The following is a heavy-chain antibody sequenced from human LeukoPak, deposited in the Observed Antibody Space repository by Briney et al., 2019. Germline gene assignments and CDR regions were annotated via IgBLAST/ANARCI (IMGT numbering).Heavy chain of an antibody. CDR1: GFTFSSYD. V-gene: IGHV3-13*01. CDR3: TSRVVVPAAISDY. CDR2: IGSAGDT. Sequence: GGSLRLSCAASGFTFSSYDMHWVRQVTGKGLEWVSGIGSAGDTYYPDSVKGRFTISKDNSNNTLYLQMNSLRAEDTAVYYCTSRVVVPAAISDYWGQGTLVTVSS. J-gene: IGHJ4*02. D-gene: IGHD2-2*01.